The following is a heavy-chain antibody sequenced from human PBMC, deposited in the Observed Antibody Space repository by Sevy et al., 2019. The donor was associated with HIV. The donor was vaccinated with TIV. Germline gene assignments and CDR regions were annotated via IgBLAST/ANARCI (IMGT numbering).Heavy chain of an antibody. V-gene: IGHV3-21*06. CDR2: ISGRSSYI. J-gene: IGHJ4*02. D-gene: IGHD2-2*01. CDR3: ARDGGCSSTSFLLYFDS. Sequence: GGSLRLSCAASGFTFSDYYMNWVRQAPGKGLEWVSSISGRSSYIHYADSVRGRFTISRDNAKNSLYLQMNSLRADDTAVYFCARDGGCSSTSFLLYFDSWGQGALVTVSS. CDR1: GFTFSDYY.